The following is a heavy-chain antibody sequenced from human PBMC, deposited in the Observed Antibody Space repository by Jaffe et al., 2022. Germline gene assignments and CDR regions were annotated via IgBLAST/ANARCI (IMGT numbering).Heavy chain of an antibody. CDR3: ARGRYYDFWSGYYTGFGRGEKNYYYYYMDV. CDR1: GGSFSGYY. Sequence: QVQLQQWGAGLLKPSETLSLTCAVYGGSFSGYYWSWIRQPPGKGLEWIGEINHSGSTNYNPSLKSRVTISVDTSKNQFSLKLSSVTAADTAVYYCARGRYYDFWSGYYTGFGRGEKNYYYYYMDVWGKGTTVTVSS. CDR2: INHSGST. J-gene: IGHJ6*03. D-gene: IGHD3-3*01. V-gene: IGHV4-34*01.